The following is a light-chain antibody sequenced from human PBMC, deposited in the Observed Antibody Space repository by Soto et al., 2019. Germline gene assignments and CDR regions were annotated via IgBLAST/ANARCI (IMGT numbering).Light chain of an antibody. J-gene: IGKJ4*01. CDR2: AAS. V-gene: IGKV1-5*01. CDR3: QQYYSYPLT. CDR1: QSISRW. Sequence: DIHMTQSPSTLSASVGDRVTITCRASQSISRWLDWYQQKPGKAPKLLIYAASTLQSGVPSRFSGSGSGTDFTLTISCLQSEDFATYYCQQYYSYPLTFGGGTKVDIK.